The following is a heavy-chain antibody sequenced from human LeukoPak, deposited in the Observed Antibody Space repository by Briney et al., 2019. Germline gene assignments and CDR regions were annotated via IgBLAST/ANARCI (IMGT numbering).Heavy chain of an antibody. J-gene: IGHJ4*02. CDR2: INSGASFT. CDR3: ATFSSGSEENAFY. D-gene: IGHD3-10*01. CDR1: GFTFSNFW. Sequence: GGSLRLSCAASGFTFSNFWLHWVRQGPGKGLEWVSRINSGASFTGYADSVKGRFTIARDDATSTLYLQMNNLGVEDTAVYYCATFSSGSEENAFYWGQGALVTVSS. V-gene: IGHV3-74*01.